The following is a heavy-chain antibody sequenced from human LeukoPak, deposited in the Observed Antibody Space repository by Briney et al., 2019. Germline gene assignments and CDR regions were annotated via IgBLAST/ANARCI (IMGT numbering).Heavy chain of an antibody. Sequence: ASVKLSCKASGYTFTIYYMHWVRQAPGQGLEWMGKINPSGGSTSYAQKFQGRVTMTRDTSTSKVYMELSSLTSEDTAVYYCARDRYYGSGSYNYFDYWGQGTLVTVSS. CDR3: ARDRYYGSGSYNYFDY. J-gene: IGHJ4*02. V-gene: IGHV1-46*01. CDR2: INPSGGST. D-gene: IGHD3-10*01. CDR1: GYTFTIYY.